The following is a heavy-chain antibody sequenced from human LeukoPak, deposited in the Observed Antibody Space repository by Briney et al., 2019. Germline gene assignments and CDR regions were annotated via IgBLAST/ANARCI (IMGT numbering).Heavy chain of an antibody. Sequence: GRSLRLSCAASGFTFDDYAMHWVRQAPGKGLEWVSGISWNSGSIGYADSVKGRFTISRDNAKNSLYLQMNSLRAEDTALYYCAKPNQWERLGGYYLDYWGQGTLVTVSS. D-gene: IGHD1-26*01. J-gene: IGHJ4*02. CDR3: AKPNQWERLGGYYLDY. CDR1: GFTFDDYA. CDR2: ISWNSGSI. V-gene: IGHV3-9*01.